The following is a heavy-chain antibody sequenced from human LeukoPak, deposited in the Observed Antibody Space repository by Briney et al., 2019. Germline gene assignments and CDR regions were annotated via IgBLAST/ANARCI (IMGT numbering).Heavy chain of an antibody. CDR2: IYYSGST. CDR1: GGSSSSNY. CDR3: ARVEKGRAVGRWFDA. Sequence: SETLSLTCTVSGGSSSSNYWSWIRQPPGKGLEWIGYIYYSGSTNYNPSLKSRVTISVDTSKDQFSLKLSSVTAADTAVYYCARVEKGRAVGRWFDAWGQGTLVTVSS. D-gene: IGHD1-14*01. V-gene: IGHV4-59*01. J-gene: IGHJ5*02.